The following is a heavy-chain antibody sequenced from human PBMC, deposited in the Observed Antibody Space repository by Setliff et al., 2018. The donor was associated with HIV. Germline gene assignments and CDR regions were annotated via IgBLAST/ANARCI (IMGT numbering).Heavy chain of an antibody. CDR1: GYTFTSYG. Sequence: ASVKVSCKASGYTFTSYGISWVRQAPGQRLEWMGWINAANGNTKYSQKFQGRVTITRDTSASTAYMEPSGLRSEDTAVYYCARDKEMATIAYAFDIWGQGTMVTVSS. V-gene: IGHV1-3*01. D-gene: IGHD5-12*01. J-gene: IGHJ3*02. CDR2: INAANGNT. CDR3: ARDKEMATIAYAFDI.